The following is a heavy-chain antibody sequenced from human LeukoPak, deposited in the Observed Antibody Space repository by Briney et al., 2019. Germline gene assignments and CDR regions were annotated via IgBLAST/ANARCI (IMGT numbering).Heavy chain of an antibody. J-gene: IGHJ4*02. CDR3: ARCTSTSCYNFDY. CDR1: GGPISSSSYY. V-gene: IGHV4-39*01. Sequence: SETLSLTCTVSGGPISSSSYYWGWIRQPPGKGLEWIGSIYYSGSTYYNPSLKSRVTISVDTSKNQFSLKLNSVTAADTAVYYCARCTSTSCYNFDYWGQGALVTVSS. CDR2: IYYSGST. D-gene: IGHD2-2*02.